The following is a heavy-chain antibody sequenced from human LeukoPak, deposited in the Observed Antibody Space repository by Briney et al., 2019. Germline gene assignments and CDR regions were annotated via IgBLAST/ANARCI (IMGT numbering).Heavy chain of an antibody. CDR2: ISSSSSTI. J-gene: IGHJ4*02. CDR3: VRDDILTGYPTPFDY. D-gene: IGHD3-9*01. Sequence: GGSLRLSCAASGFTFSSYSMNWVRQAPGKGLEWVSYISSSSSTIYYADSVKGRFTISRDNAKNSLYLQMNSLRAEDTAVYYCVRDDILTGYPTPFDYWGQGTLVTVSS. CDR1: GFTFSSYS. V-gene: IGHV3-48*01.